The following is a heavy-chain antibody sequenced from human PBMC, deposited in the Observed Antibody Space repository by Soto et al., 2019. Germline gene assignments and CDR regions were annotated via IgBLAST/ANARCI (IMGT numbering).Heavy chain of an antibody. CDR2: IYTSGST. CDR1: GGSISSYY. J-gene: IGHJ6*02. CDR3: ARSETNVLRYFDWLWGPEGYYCMDV. D-gene: IGHD3-9*01. V-gene: IGHV4-4*07. Sequence: LSLTCTVSGGSISSYYWSWIRQPAGKGLEWIGRIYTSGSTNYNPSLKSRVTMSVDTSKNQFSLKLSSVTAADTAVYYCARSETNVLRYFDWLWGPEGYYCMDVWGQGTTVAVSS.